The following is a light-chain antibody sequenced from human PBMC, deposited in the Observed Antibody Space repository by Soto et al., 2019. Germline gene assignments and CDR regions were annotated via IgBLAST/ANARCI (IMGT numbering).Light chain of an antibody. J-gene: IGKJ4*01. CDR2: SAS. CDR3: QQASSFSST. CDR1: QDIYNW. Sequence: DIQMTQSPSSVSASVGDRVTITCRASQDIYNWLAWYQQKPEKAPKLLIYSASNLQTGVPSRFSGSRSGTDFTLTITNLQPEDFAMYYCQQASSFSSTFGGGTRVEIK. V-gene: IGKV1-12*02.